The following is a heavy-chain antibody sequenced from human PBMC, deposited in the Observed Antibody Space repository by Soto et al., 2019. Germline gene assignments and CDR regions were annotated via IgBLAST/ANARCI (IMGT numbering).Heavy chain of an antibody. CDR2: MYHSGST. J-gene: IGHJ4*02. V-gene: IGHV4-30-2*01. CDR1: GGSISNGGYS. CDR3: AREPDN. Sequence: PSETLSLTCAVSGGSISNGGYSWGGIRQPPGKGLEWIGYMYHSGSTYYNPSLKSRVTISIDRSKNQFSLKLSSVPAADMVVDSCAREPDNCGQ.